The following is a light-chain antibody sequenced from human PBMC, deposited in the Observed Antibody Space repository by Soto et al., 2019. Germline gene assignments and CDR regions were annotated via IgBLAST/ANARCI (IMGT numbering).Light chain of an antibody. Sequence: DIQMTQSPSSLSASVGDRVTITCRASQSISSYLNWYQQKPGKAPKLLIYATSSLQSGVPSRFSGSGSGTYFALTISGLQPDDFATYYCQQSYSTLLTFGGGTKVEIK. J-gene: IGKJ4*01. CDR3: QQSYSTLLT. V-gene: IGKV1-39*01. CDR2: ATS. CDR1: QSISSY.